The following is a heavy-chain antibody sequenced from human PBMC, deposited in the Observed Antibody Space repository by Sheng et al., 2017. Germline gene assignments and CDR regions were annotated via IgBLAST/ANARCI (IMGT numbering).Heavy chain of an antibody. V-gene: IGHV3-30-3*02. J-gene: IGHJ6*02. CDR3: AKWRGRPRGSLGPVNYGEFYYGMDV. D-gene: IGHD4-17*01. CDR1: GFTFNNYA. CDR2: ISFDGREK. Sequence: VQVVESGGGVVQPGRSLRLSCATSGFTFNNYALHWVRQAPGKGLEWVAFISFDGREKYYADSVKGRFTISRDDSKSTVYLQLNSLRDDDTAVYYCAKWRGRPRGSLGPVNYGEFYYGMDVWDQGP.